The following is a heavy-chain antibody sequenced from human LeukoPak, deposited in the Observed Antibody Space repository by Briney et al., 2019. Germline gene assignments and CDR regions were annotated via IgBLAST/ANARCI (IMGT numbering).Heavy chain of an antibody. CDR3: AREYCGGDCYSGWFDP. Sequence: PGGSLRLSCAASGFTFSSYGMHWVRQAPGKGLEWVGWIRPNSGGTNYAQKFQGRVTMTRDTSISTAYMELSRLRSDDTAVYYCAREYCGGDCYSGWFDPWGQGTLVTVSS. CDR2: IRPNSGGT. CDR1: GFTFSSYG. J-gene: IGHJ5*02. D-gene: IGHD2-21*02. V-gene: IGHV1-2*02.